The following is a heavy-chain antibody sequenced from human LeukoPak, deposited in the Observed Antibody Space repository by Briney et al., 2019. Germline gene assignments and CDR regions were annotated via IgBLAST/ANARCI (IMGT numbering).Heavy chain of an antibody. D-gene: IGHD3-16*01. Sequence: GGSLRLSCAVSGFTVSTNYMTWVRQAPGKGLEWVSFIYSDGTTYYTDSVKGRFTISRDNSKNTLYLQMNSLRAEDTAVYYCARSLYRGYFFDYWGQGTLVTVSS. CDR3: ARSLYRGYFFDY. CDR2: IYSDGTT. V-gene: IGHV3-53*01. J-gene: IGHJ4*02. CDR1: GFTVSTNY.